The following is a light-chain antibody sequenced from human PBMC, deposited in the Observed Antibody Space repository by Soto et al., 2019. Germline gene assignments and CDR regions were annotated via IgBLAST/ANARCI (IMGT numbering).Light chain of an antibody. CDR3: QQYGSSPPT. J-gene: IGKJ1*01. CDR1: QSVSSH. CDR2: GAS. V-gene: IGKV3-20*01. Sequence: EIVMTQSPAPTAVSPRGRATLPCRASQSVSSHLAWYQQKPGQAPRLLIYGASTRATGIPDRFSGSGSGTDFTLTISRLEPEDFAVYYCQQYGSSPPTFGQGTKVDIK.